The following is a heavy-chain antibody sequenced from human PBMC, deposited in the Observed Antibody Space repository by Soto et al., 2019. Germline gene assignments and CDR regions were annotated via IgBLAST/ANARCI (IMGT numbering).Heavy chain of an antibody. V-gene: IGHV4-34*01. CDR2: INHSGNT. Sequence: TSETLSLTCAVYGGSFSGFYWSWIRQSPGKGLEWIGEINHSGNTNCNPSLKSRVTISVDTSKNQFSLKLTSVTAADTAVYFCARVDPLVYCSGGRCLTFDYWGQGALVTVSS. CDR3: ARVDPLVYCSGGRCLTFDY. CDR1: GGSFSGFY. D-gene: IGHD2-15*01. J-gene: IGHJ4*02.